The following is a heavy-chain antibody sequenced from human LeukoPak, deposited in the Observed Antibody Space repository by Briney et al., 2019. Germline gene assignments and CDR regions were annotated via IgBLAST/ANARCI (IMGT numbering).Heavy chain of an antibody. CDR3: TTLSLLAYYFGSGSYYNGVDY. CDR1: GFTVSSNY. V-gene: IGHV3-66*04. J-gene: IGHJ4*02. Sequence: PGGSLRLSCAASGFTVSSNYMSWVRQAPGKGLEWVSVIYSGGSTYYADSVEGRFTISRDNSKNTLYLQMNSLRAEDTAVYYCTTLSLLAYYFGSGSYYNGVDYWGQGTLVTVSS. CDR2: IYSGGST. D-gene: IGHD3-10*01.